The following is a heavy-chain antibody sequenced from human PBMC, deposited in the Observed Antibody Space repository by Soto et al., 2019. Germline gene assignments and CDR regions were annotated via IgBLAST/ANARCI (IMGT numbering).Heavy chain of an antibody. V-gene: IGHV4-31*03. CDR2: IYYSGST. Sequence: SETLSLTCTVSGGSISSGGYYWSWIRQHPGKGLEWIGYIYYSGSTYYNPSLKSRVTISVDTSKNQFSLKLSSVTAADTAVYYCARDPKPVLRFLEWLSYGMDVWGKVTTLTVSS. D-gene: IGHD3-3*01. J-gene: IGHJ6*04. CDR1: GGSISSGGYY. CDR3: ARDPKPVLRFLEWLSYGMDV.